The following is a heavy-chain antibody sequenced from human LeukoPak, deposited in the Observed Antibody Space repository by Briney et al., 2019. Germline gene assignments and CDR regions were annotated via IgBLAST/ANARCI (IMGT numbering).Heavy chain of an antibody. D-gene: IGHD4-17*01. CDR3: IVFGDSNH. CDR1: GFTVSSNY. Sequence: GGSLRLSCAASGFTVSSNYMSWVRQAPGKGLEWVSVIYSGGSTYYADSVKGRFTISRDTSKNTLYLQINSLRVEDTAVYYCIVFGDSNHWGQGTLVTVSS. CDR2: IYSGGST. V-gene: IGHV3-53*01. J-gene: IGHJ5*02.